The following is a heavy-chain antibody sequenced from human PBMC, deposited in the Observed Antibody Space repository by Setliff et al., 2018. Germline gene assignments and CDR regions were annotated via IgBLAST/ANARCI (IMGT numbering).Heavy chain of an antibody. D-gene: IGHD3-10*01. V-gene: IGHV1-69*13. CDR3: AGDPTGSDFVFSYFFDV. Sequence: ASVKVSCKASGGTFSSYAISWVRQAPGQGLEWMGGIIPIFGTANYGQKFQGRVTITADESTSTAYMELSSLSPEDAAGYYCAGDPTGSDFVFSYFFDVWGKGTTVTVSS. CDR1: GGTFSSYA. CDR2: IIPIFGTA. J-gene: IGHJ6*03.